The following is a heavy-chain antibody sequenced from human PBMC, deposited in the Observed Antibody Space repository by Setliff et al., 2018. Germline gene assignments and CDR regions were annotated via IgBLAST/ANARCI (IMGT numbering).Heavy chain of an antibody. CDR3: ARCSGSYDAFDI. V-gene: IGHV4-59*01. Sequence: PSETLSLTCTVSGGSISSYYWSWIRQPPGKGLEWIGYIYYSGSTNYNPSLKSRVTISVDTSKNQFSLKLSSVTAADTAVYYCARCSGSYDAFDIWGQGTMVTVSS. CDR1: GGSISSYY. D-gene: IGHD1-26*01. CDR2: IYYSGST. J-gene: IGHJ3*02.